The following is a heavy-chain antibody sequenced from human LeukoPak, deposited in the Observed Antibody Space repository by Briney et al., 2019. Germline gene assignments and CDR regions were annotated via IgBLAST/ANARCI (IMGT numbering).Heavy chain of an antibody. CDR3: ARHSSGYLSYFDY. V-gene: IGHV4-30-4*01. Sequence: SQTLSLTCTVSGGSISSGDYYWSWIRQPPGKGLEWIGYIYYSGNSGSTHQNPSLKSRVTVSEDTSKNQFSLKVSSVTAADTAVYYCARHSSGYLSYFDYWGQGTLVPVSS. CDR1: GGSISSGDYY. J-gene: IGHJ4*02. CDR2: IYYSGNSGST. D-gene: IGHD3-22*01.